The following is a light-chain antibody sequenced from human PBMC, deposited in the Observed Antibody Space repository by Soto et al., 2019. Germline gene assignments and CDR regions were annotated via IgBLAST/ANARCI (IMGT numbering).Light chain of an antibody. CDR3: RQYGSSPPMYT. V-gene: IGKV3-20*01. J-gene: IGKJ2*01. CDR2: GAS. CDR1: QTVSSTY. Sequence: DIVLTQSPGTLSLSPGERATLSCRASQTVSSTYLGWYQQKPGQAPRLLIYGASSRATGIPDRFSGSGSGTDFTLTINRLEPEDFAVYYCRQYGSSPPMYTFSQGTKLEIK.